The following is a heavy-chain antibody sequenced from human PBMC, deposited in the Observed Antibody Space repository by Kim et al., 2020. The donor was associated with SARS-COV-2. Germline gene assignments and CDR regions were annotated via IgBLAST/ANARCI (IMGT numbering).Heavy chain of an antibody. CDR2: IYDDGTS. Sequence: GGSLRLSCAASGFIVSSNYINWVRQAPGKGLEWVSVIYDDGTSVSADSVKGRFTVSRDNSKNIFYLQMNSLRTEDTAIYYCAREWENAGYYYGMDVWGLGTTVTVSS. CDR1: GFIVSSNY. CDR3: AREWENAGYYYGMDV. V-gene: IGHV3-66*02. J-gene: IGHJ6*02. D-gene: IGHD1-26*01.